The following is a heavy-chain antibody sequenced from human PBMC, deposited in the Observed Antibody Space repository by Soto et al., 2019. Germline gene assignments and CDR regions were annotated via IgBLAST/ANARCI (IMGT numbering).Heavy chain of an antibody. CDR1: GYSFTSYW. CDR2: IDPSDSYT. V-gene: IGHV5-10-1*01. J-gene: IGHJ5*02. D-gene: IGHD3-3*01. CDR3: ARLIDSVNYDFWSGYYTWFDP. Sequence: GESLKISCKGSGYSFTSYWMSWVRQMPGKGLEWMGRIDPSDSYTNYSPSFQGHVTISADKSISTAYLQWSSLKASDTAMYYCARLIDSVNYDFWSGYYTWFDPWGQGTLVTVYS.